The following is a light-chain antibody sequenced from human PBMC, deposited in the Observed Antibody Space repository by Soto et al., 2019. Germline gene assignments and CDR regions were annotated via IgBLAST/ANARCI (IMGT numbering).Light chain of an antibody. J-gene: IGLJ2*01. Sequence: QSALTQPASVSGSPGQSISISCTGTSSDVGGYNHVSWYQQHPGKAPKLLIYEVSNRPSGVSSRFSGSKSANTAPLTISGLQAEDEAHYYCSSYTSTSTRVLFGGGTKLTVL. V-gene: IGLV2-14*01. CDR3: SSYTSTSTRVL. CDR2: EVS. CDR1: SSDVGGYNH.